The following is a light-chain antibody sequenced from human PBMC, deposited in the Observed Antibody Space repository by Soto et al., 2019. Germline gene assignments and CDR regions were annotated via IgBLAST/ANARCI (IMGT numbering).Light chain of an antibody. CDR3: QQYNKWPYT. J-gene: IGKJ2*01. CDR2: GTS. CDR1: QSVGRN. V-gene: IGKV3-15*01. Sequence: EIVMTQSTVALSVSPGESAALSCRASQSVGRNFAWYQQRPGQAPRVLIYGTSTRATGVPARFSGSGSGTDFTLTISSLQSEDFAVYSCQQYNKWPYTFGQGTRLEIK.